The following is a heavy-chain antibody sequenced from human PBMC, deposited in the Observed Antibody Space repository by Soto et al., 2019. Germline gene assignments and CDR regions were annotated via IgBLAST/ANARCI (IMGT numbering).Heavy chain of an antibody. CDR2: ISGSGGST. V-gene: IGHV3-23*01. Sequence: GGSLRLSCAASGFTFSSYAMSWVRQAPGKGLEWVSAISGSGGSTYYADSVKGRFTISRDNSKNTLYLQLNSLRAEDTAVYYCAKDVVVGATSYSYYMDVWGKGTTVTVSS. CDR3: AKDVVVGATSYSYYMDV. CDR1: GFTFSSYA. J-gene: IGHJ6*03. D-gene: IGHD1-26*01.